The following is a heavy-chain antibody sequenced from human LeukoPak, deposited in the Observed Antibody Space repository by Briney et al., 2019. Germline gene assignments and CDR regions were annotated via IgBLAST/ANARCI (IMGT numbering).Heavy chain of an antibody. V-gene: IGHV3-23*01. CDR1: GFTFSSYA. CDR2: ISGSGGST. CDR3: AKHLVVAARVCWFDP. Sequence: PRGSLRLSCAASGFTFSSYAMSWVRQAPGKGLEWASAISGSGGSTYYADSVKGRFTISRDNSKNTLYLQMNSLRAEDTAVYYCAKHLVVAARVCWFDPWGQGTLVTVPT. D-gene: IGHD6-6*01. J-gene: IGHJ5*02.